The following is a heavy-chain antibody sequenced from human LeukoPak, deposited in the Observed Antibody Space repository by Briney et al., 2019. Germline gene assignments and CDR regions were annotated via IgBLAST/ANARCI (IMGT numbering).Heavy chain of an antibody. J-gene: IGHJ5*02. CDR2: IYTSGST. CDR3: ARSQEGYSGSGSYSP. Sequence: PSETLSLTCTVSGGSISSYYWSWIRQPPGKGLEWIGYIYTSGSTNYNPSLKSRVTISVDTSKNQFSLKLSSVTAADTAVYYCARSQEGYSGSGSYSPWGPGTLVTVSS. V-gene: IGHV4-4*09. CDR1: GGSISSYY. D-gene: IGHD3-10*01.